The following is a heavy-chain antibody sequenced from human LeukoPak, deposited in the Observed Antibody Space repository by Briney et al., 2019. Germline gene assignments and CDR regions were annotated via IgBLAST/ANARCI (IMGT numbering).Heavy chain of an antibody. J-gene: IGHJ1*01. D-gene: IGHD2-2*01. Sequence: ASVKVSCKVSGYTLTELSMHWVRQAPGKGLEWMGGFDPEDGETIYAQKFQGRVTMTEDTSTDTAYMELSSLRSKDTAVYYCATVAHCSSTSCYGSRAEYFQHWGQGTLVTVSS. CDR2: FDPEDGET. CDR3: ATVAHCSSTSCYGSRAEYFQH. CDR1: GYTLTELS. V-gene: IGHV1-24*01.